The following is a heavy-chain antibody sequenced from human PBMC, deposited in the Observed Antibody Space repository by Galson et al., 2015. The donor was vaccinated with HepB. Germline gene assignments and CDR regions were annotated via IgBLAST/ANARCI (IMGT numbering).Heavy chain of an antibody. CDR1: GYTFTSYA. D-gene: IGHD3-9*01. CDR3: ARHAPILTGYYGGFDY. CDR2: INTNTGNP. J-gene: IGHJ4*02. Sequence: SVKVSCKASGYTFTSYAINWVRQAPGQGLEWMGWINTNTGNPAYAQGFTGRSVFSLDTSVSTTYLQISSLKAEDTAVYYCARHAPILTGYYGGFDYWGQGTLVTVSS. V-gene: IGHV7-4-1*02.